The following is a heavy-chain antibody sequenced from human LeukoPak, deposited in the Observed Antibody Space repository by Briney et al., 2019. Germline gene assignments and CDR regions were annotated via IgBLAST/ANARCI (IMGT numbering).Heavy chain of an antibody. CDR1: GFTFKIYT. D-gene: IGHD3-22*01. V-gene: IGHV3-21*01. J-gene: IGHJ4*02. Sequence: PGGSLRLSCAASGFTFKIYTMHWVRQAPGMELEWVSSISSSSSYIFYADSVKGRFTISRDNAKNSLYLQMSSLRAEDAAVYYCAKDNSYDSSGYFDYWGQGTLVTVSS. CDR3: AKDNSYDSSGYFDY. CDR2: ISSSSSYI.